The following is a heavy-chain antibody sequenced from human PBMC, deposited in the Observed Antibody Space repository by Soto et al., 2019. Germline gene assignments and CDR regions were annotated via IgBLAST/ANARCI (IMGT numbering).Heavy chain of an antibody. CDR2: VSKDGNEK. D-gene: IGHD3-22*01. J-gene: IGHJ4*02. CDR3: VTEGAAGYFPN. Sequence: QVHLVDSGGGMVQPGRSMRLSCAASGFIFSSFPIHWVRQAPGKGLEWVALVSKDGNEKHYADSVKGRFTISRDNSRNMVYLQLSSLKDEDTAVYYCVTEGAAGYFPNWGQGTLVTVSS. CDR1: GFIFSSFP. V-gene: IGHV3-30-3*01.